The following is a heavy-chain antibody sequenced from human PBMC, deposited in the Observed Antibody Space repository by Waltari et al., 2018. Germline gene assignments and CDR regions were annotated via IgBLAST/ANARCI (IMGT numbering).Heavy chain of an antibody. D-gene: IGHD2-15*01. J-gene: IGHJ4*02. CDR2: VHRSGRT. V-gene: IGHV4-4*02. Sequence: QLQLQESGPGLVKPSGTLSLPCAVSGDSMSSYFWWRWVRQPPGKGLEWIGQVHRSGRTNYNPSFASRVTVSLDTYNRQFSLEVTSATAADTAVYYCARDRGRGLYLDSWGPGTLVTVSP. CDR1: GDSMSSYFW. CDR3: ARDRGRGLYLDS.